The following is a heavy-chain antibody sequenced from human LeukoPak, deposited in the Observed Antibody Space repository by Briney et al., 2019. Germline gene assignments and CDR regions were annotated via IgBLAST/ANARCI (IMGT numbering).Heavy chain of an antibody. CDR2: INPSGGST. Sequence: ASVKVSCKASGYTFTSYYMHWVPQAPGQGLEWIGIINPSGGSTSYAQKFQGRVTMTRDTSTSTVYMELSSRRSEDTAVYYCAYQSTVTSSFDYWGPGTLVTVSS. V-gene: IGHV1-46*01. J-gene: IGHJ4*02. D-gene: IGHD4-17*01. CDR1: GYTFTSYY. CDR3: AYQSTVTSSFDY.